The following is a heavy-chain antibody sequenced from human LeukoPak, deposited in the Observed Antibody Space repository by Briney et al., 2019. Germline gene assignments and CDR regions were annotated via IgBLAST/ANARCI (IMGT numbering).Heavy chain of an antibody. CDR1: GYTFTSYY. D-gene: IGHD2-2*01. V-gene: IGHV1-46*01. CDR3: ASGAAAHYYFDY. CDR2: INPSGGST. Sequence: ASVKVSCKASGYTFTSYYMHWVRQAPGQGLEWMGIINPSGGSTSYAQKFQGRVTMTRDTSISTAYMELSRLRSDDTAVYYCASGAAAHYYFDYWGQGTLVTVSS. J-gene: IGHJ4*02.